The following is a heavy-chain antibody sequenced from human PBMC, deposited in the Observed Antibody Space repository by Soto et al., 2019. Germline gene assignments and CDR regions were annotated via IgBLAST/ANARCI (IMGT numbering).Heavy chain of an antibody. CDR2: IYYSGST. D-gene: IGHD3-3*01. Sequence: SETLSLTCTVSGGSISSSSYYWGWIRQPPGKGLEWIGSIYYSGSTYYNPSLKSRVTISVDTSKNQFSLKLSSVTAADTAVYYCARVQYYDLYYMDVWGKGTTVTVSS. J-gene: IGHJ6*03. V-gene: IGHV4-39*01. CDR3: ARVQYYDLYYMDV. CDR1: GGSISSSSYY.